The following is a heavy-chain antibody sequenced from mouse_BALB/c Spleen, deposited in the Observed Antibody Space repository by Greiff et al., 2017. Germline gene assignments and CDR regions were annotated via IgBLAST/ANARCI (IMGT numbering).Heavy chain of an antibody. CDR2: ISSGGSYT. J-gene: IGHJ4*01. V-gene: IGHV5-9-4*01. CDR3: ARGGNYTYAMDY. Sequence: EVKLVESGGGLVKPGGSLKLSCAASGFTFSSYAMSWVRQSPEKRLEWVAEISSGGSYTYYPDTVTGRFTISRDNAKNTLYLEMSSLRSEDTAMYYCARGGNYTYAMDYWGQGTSVTVSS. CDR1: GFTFSSYA. D-gene: IGHD2-1*01.